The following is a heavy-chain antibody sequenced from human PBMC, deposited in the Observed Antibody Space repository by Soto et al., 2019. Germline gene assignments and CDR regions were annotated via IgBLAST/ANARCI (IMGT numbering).Heavy chain of an antibody. V-gene: IGHV1-46*01. Sequence: QVQMVQSGAEVKKPGASVKISCKASGYTFTNYYIHWVRQAPGQGLEWMGIVNPSGYTSTLAQKFQGRLSMTSDTSTSTVYMELGSLTSEDTAVYYCARGGIVAVPATLSSYHEYTNYRFDSWGQGTLVSV. CDR3: ARGGIVAVPATLSSYHEYTNYRFDS. CDR2: VNPSGYTS. CDR1: GYTFTNYY. J-gene: IGHJ4*02. D-gene: IGHD2-21*02.